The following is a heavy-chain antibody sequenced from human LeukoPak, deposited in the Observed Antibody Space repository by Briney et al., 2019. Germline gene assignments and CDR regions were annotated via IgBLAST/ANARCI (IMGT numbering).Heavy chain of an antibody. J-gene: IGHJ6*02. V-gene: IGHV1-2*02. Sequence: ASVKVSCKASGGTFSSYAISWVRQAPGQGLEWMGWINPNSGGTNYAQKFQGRVTMTRDTSISTAYMELSRLRSDDTAVYYCARPTRGRPHYGMDVWGQGTTVTVSS. D-gene: IGHD1-26*01. CDR2: INPNSGGT. CDR3: ARPTRGRPHYGMDV. CDR1: GGTFSSYA.